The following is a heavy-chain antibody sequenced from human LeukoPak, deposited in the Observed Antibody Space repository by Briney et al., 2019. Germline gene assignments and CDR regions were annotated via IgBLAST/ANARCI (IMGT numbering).Heavy chain of an antibody. Sequence: ASVKVSCKASGYTFTGYYMHWVRQAPGQGLEWMGWINPNSGGTSYAQKLQGRVTMTTDTSTSTAYMELRSLRSDDTAVYYCASLKNYYDSSGNLVTDAFDIWGQGTMVTVSS. CDR3: ASLKNYYDSSGNLVTDAFDI. V-gene: IGHV1-2*02. J-gene: IGHJ3*02. CDR2: INPNSGGT. CDR1: GYTFTGYY. D-gene: IGHD3-22*01.